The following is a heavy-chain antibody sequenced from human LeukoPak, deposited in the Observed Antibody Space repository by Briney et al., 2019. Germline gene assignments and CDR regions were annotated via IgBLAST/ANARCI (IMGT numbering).Heavy chain of an antibody. V-gene: IGHV3-15*01. CDR2: IKSKTDGGTT. D-gene: IGHD2-2*01. J-gene: IGHJ3*02. CDR3: TTRQYCSSTSCYRRAFDI. Sequence: GSLRLSCAASGFTFSNAWMSWVRQAPGKGLEWVGRIKSKTDGGTTDYAAPVKGRFTISRDDSKNTLYLQMNSLKTEDTAVYYCTTRQYCSSTSCYRRAFDIWGQGTMVTVSS. CDR1: GFTFSNAW.